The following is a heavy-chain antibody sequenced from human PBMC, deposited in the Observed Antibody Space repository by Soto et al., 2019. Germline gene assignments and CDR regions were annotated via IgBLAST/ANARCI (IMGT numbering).Heavy chain of an antibody. J-gene: IGHJ4*02. Sequence: LSLTCTVSGGSISSGGYYWSWIRQHPGKGLEWIGYIYYSGSTYYNPSLKSRVTISVDTSKNQFSLKLSSVTAADTAVYYCARSSDYYESSAYFVFDYWGQGTLVTV. CDR3: ARSSDYYESSAYFVFDY. CDR1: GGSISSGGYY. V-gene: IGHV4-31*03. D-gene: IGHD3-22*01. CDR2: IYYSGST.